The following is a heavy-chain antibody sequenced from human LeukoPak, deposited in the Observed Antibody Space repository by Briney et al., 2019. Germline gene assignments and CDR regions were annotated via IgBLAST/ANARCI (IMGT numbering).Heavy chain of an antibody. V-gene: IGHV3-23*01. CDR2: ISGSGGST. D-gene: IGHD4-23*01. Sequence: PGGSLRLSCAASGFTFSSYAMSWVRQAPGKGLEWVSAISGSGGSTYYADSVKGRFTISRDNSKNTLYLQMNSLRAEDTAVYYCARAPTGEYGGNSELGPFYGMDVWGQGTTVTVSS. CDR3: ARAPTGEYGGNSELGPFYGMDV. CDR1: GFTFSSYA. J-gene: IGHJ6*02.